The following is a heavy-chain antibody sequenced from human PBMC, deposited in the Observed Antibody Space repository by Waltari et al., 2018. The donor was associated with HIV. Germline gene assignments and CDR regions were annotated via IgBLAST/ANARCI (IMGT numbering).Heavy chain of an antibody. CDR1: GGPFDEYH. D-gene: IGHD1-7*01. V-gene: IGHV4-34*01. Sequence: QAQLPQWAAGLLKPSEPMSLTCAIYGGPFDEYHWAWILQPHERGLGWLGDINNSGTTTSNPSLKSRFTVSIDTSKNQFSLNLRSVTAADTAVYYCARTYKRITLFEIIRELSWFDPWGQGTLVTVSS. J-gene: IGHJ5*02. CDR3: ARTYKRITLFEIIRELSWFDP. CDR2: INNSGTT.